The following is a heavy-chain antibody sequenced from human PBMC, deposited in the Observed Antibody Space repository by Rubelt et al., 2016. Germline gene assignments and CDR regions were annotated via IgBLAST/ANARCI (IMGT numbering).Heavy chain of an antibody. D-gene: IGHD6-6*01. J-gene: IGHJ6*02. Sequence: QVQLVQSGAEVKKPGASVKVSCKVSAYTLPELSMHWVRQAPGKGLEWLGGFVPEDGETTYAQRLQGRVAMTGDTATDTTCMGQSRRRSEDTAVYYCARPRPGYYYGMDVWGQGTTVTISS. CDR2: FVPEDGET. CDR1: AYTLPELS. CDR3: ARPRPGYYYGMDV. V-gene: IGHV1-24*01.